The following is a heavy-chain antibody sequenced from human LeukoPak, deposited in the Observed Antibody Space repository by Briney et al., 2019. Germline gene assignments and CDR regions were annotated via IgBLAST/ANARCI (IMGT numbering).Heavy chain of an antibody. Sequence: WGSLRLSCAASGFTFSSYGMHWVRQAPGKGLEWVAVIWYDGSDKYYADSVKGRFTISRDNSKNTLYLQMNSLRAEDSAVYYCARGRVVIPEGPDYWGQGTSVTVSS. V-gene: IGHV3-33*08. CDR2: IWYDGSDK. J-gene: IGHJ4*02. D-gene: IGHD3-10*01. CDR3: ARGRVVIPEGPDY. CDR1: GFTFSSYG.